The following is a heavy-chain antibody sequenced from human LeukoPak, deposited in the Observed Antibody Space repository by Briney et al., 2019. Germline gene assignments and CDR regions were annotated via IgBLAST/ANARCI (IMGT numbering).Heavy chain of an antibody. J-gene: IGHJ4*02. CDR3: ARAAVGELAHFDY. Sequence: PGGSLRLSCAASGFTFSDYYMSWIRQAPGKGLEWVSYISSSGSTIYYADPVKGRFTISRDNAKNSLYLQMNSLRAEDTAVYYCARAAVGELAHFDYWGQGTLVTVSS. V-gene: IGHV3-11*01. CDR2: ISSSGSTI. D-gene: IGHD3-10*01. CDR1: GFTFSDYY.